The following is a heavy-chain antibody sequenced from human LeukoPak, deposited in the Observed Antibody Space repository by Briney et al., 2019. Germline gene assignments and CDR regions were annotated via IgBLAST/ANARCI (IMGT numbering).Heavy chain of an antibody. J-gene: IGHJ5*02. D-gene: IGHD2-2*02. CDR2: INHSGST. V-gene: IGHV4-34*01. Sequence: ASETLSLTCAVYGGSFSGYYWSWIRQPPGKGLEWIGEINHSGSTNYNPSPKSRVTISVDTSKNQFSLKLSSVTAADTAVYYCARGDCSSTSCYSGDWFDPWGQGTLVTVSS. CDR3: ARGDCSSTSCYSGDWFDP. CDR1: GGSFSGYY.